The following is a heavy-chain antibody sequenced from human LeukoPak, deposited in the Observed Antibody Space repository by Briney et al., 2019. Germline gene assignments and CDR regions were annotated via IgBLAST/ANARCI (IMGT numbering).Heavy chain of an antibody. D-gene: IGHD1-1*01. J-gene: IGHJ4*02. CDR3: ARGSTGPRLAD. V-gene: IGHV4-34*01. Sequence: PSETLSLTCAVYGESFSDYYWSWIRQPQGKGLEWVGEVSHTGRTSYSPSLKSRVTISVDTSKNQFSLKLTSVTAADAAIYYCARGSTGPRLADWGQGTLVTVSS. CDR2: VSHTGRT. CDR1: GESFSDYY.